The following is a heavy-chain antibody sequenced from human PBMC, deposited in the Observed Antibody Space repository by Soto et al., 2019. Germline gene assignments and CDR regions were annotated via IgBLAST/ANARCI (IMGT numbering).Heavy chain of an antibody. J-gene: IGHJ6*03. CDR3: ARGYSGQNNYYMDV. V-gene: IGHV1-8*02. CDR2: MNPSSGNT. D-gene: IGHD2-15*01. Sequence: ASVKVSCKASGYTFTGYYMHWVRQAPGQGLEWMGWMNPSSGNTDYPQKFQGRVTMTRSTPINTAFMEMSGLTYEDTAVYYCARGYSGQNNYYMDVWGKGTTVTAP. CDR1: GYTFTGYY.